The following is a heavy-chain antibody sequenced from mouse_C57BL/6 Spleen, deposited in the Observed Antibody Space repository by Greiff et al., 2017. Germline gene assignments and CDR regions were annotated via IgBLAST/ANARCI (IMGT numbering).Heavy chain of an antibody. J-gene: IGHJ2*01. CDR3: ARWGLRP. Sequence: QVHVKQSGPELVKPGASVKISCKASGYAFSSSWMNWVKQRPGKGLEWIGRIYPGDGDTNYNGKFKGKATLTADKSSSTAYMQLSSLTSEDSAVYFCARWGLRPWGQGTTLTVSS. CDR2: IYPGDGDT. CDR1: GYAFSSSW. D-gene: IGHD2-4*01. V-gene: IGHV1-82*01.